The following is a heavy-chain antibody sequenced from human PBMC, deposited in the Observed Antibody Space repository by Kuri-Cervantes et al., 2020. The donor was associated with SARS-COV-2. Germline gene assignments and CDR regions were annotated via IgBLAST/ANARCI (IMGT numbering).Heavy chain of an antibody. Sequence: GESLKISCAASGFTFSSYAMSWVRQAPGKGLGWVSAISGSGGSTYYADSVKGRFTISRDNSKNTLYLQMNSLRAEDTAVYYCAKVVIRAYYYGSGSSQTPYWYFDLWGRGTLVTVSS. CDR3: AKVVIRAYYYGSGSSQTPYWYFDL. CDR1: GFTFSSYA. V-gene: IGHV3-23*01. CDR2: ISGSGGST. J-gene: IGHJ2*01. D-gene: IGHD3-10*01.